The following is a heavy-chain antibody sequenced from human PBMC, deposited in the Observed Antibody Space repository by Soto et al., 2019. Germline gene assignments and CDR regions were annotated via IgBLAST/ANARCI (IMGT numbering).Heavy chain of an antibody. J-gene: IGHJ4*02. CDR3: ASQFKGYCSGGSCYSTDY. V-gene: IGHV1-46*03. CDR2: INPSGGST. CDR1: GYTFTSYY. Sequence: GASVKVSCKASGYTFTSYYMHWVRQAPGQGLEWMGIINPSGGSTSYAQKFQGRVTMTRDTSTSTVYMELSSLRSEDTAVYYCASQFKGYCSGGSCYSTDYWGQGTLVTVSS. D-gene: IGHD2-15*01.